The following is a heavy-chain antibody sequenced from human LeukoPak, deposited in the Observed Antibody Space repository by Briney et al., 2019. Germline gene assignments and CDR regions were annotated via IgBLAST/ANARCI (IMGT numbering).Heavy chain of an antibody. V-gene: IGHV1-69*05. Sequence: ASVKVSCKASGGTFSSYAISWVRQAPGQGLEWMGGIIPIFGTANYAQKFQGRVTITTDESTSTAYMELSSLRSEDTAVYYCARDRVPRDGFDPWGQGTLVTVSS. CDR3: ARDRVPRDGFDP. D-gene: IGHD3-10*01. CDR2: IIPIFGTA. CDR1: GGTFSSYA. J-gene: IGHJ5*02.